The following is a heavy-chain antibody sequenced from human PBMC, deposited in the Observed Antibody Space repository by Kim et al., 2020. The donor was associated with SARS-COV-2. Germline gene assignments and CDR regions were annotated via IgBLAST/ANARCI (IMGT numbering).Heavy chain of an antibody. CDR3: ARTRGSGSFRAFDI. J-gene: IGHJ3*02. V-gene: IGHV3-23*01. D-gene: IGHD3-10*01. CDR2: MSLFGGST. Sequence: GGSLRLSCAASGFTFNSYAMSWVRQAPGKGLEWVSTMSLFGGSTYYADSVKGRLTISGDNSKNTLYLQLNSLRAEDTALYYCARTRGSGSFRAFDIWGQGTMVTVSS. CDR1: GFTFNSYA.